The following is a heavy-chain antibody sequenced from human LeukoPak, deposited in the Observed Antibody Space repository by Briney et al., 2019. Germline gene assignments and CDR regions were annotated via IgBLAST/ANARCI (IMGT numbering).Heavy chain of an antibody. J-gene: IGHJ4*02. CDR3: ARAGGVWLEFDY. CDR1: GASISSGGYY. D-gene: IGHD2-8*02. V-gene: IGHV4-31*03. CDR2: IFYSGST. Sequence: PSETLSLTCTVSGASISSGGYYWSWIRQHPGKGLEWIGYIFYSGSTYYNPSLKSRVTISVDTSKNQFSLKLSSVTAEDTAVYYCARAGGVWLEFDYWGQGTLVTVSS.